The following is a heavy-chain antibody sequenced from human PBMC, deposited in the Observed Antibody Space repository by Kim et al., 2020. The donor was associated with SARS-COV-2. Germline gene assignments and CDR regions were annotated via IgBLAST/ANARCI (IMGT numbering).Heavy chain of an antibody. Sequence: GGSLRLSCAASGFNFDDSAMHWVRQTPGKGLEWVSLISADGRSTYADSVKGRFTVSRDNPKNSLYLQMSALRGEATAIYYCAKDAGYTANFFCANWGQG. CDR1: GFNFDDSA. V-gene: IGHV3-43*02. CDR2: ISADGRST. D-gene: IGHD2-21*02. CDR3: AKDAGYTANFFCAN. J-gene: IGHJ4*02.